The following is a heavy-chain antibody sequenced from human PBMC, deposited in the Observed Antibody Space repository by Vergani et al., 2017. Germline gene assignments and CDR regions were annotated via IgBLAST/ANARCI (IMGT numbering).Heavy chain of an antibody. D-gene: IGHD5-24*01. Sequence: QVQLVQSGAEVKKPGASVKVSCKASGYTFTSYAMHWVRQAPGQRLEWMGWINTGNGDTKYSQKFQGRVTITRDTSASTAYMELSSLRSEDTAVYYCAREMATIKPNWFDPWGQGTLVTVSS. CDR3: AREMATIKPNWFDP. J-gene: IGHJ5*02. V-gene: IGHV1-3*04. CDR1: GYTFTSYA. CDR2: INTGNGDT.